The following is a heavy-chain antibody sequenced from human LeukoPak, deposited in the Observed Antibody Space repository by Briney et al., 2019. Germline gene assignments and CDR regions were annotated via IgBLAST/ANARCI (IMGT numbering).Heavy chain of an antibody. CDR1: GYSFSNYW. Sequence: GESLKISCKGSGYSFSNYWIGWVRQMPGKGLEWMGIIYPGDSDTRYSPSFQGQVTISADKSIITAYLQWSSLKASDTAMYYCARHGRGSRSPNAFDFWGQGTMVTVSS. J-gene: IGHJ3*01. CDR2: IYPGDSDT. CDR3: ARHGRGSRSPNAFDF. D-gene: IGHD3-10*01. V-gene: IGHV5-51*01.